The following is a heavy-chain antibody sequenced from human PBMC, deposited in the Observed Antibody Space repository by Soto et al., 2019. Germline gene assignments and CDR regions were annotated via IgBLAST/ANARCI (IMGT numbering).Heavy chain of an antibody. Sequence: QLQLQESGPGLVKPSETLSLTCTVSGGSISSSTYYWGWIRQPPGKGLEWIGTIYYSGSTYYNPSLKSRVTISVDTSKNQFSLTLSSVTAADTAVYYCASSGWFDPWGQGTLVTVSS. V-gene: IGHV4-39*01. CDR3: ASSGWFDP. J-gene: IGHJ5*02. CDR2: IYYSGST. CDR1: GGSISSSTYY.